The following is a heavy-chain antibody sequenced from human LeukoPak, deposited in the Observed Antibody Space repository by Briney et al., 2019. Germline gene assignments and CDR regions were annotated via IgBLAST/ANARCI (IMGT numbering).Heavy chain of an antibody. CDR1: RFTFSSSA. V-gene: IGHV3-30-3*01. CDR3: AREYSGYDGGPNWFHP. CDR2: ISYDGSNK. Sequence: GGAPRLSCAAPRFTFSSSAMHWVREAPGEGLGWVAVISYDGSNKYYADSVKGRFTISRDNSQNTLYLQMNSLRDEDTAVYYCAREYSGYDGGPNWFHPWGQGPLVTVSS. D-gene: IGHD5-12*01. J-gene: IGHJ5*02.